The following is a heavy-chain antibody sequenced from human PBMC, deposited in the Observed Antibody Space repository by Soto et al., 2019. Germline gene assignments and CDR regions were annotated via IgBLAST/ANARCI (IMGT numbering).Heavy chain of an antibody. CDR3: ARDWIAVGAFDI. CDR1: GFTFSSYS. CDR2: ISSSSSYI. Sequence: GSLRLSCAASGFTFSSYSMNWVRQAPGKGLEWVSSISSSSSYIYYADSVKGRFTISRDNAKNSLYLQMNSLRAEDTAVYYCARDWIAVGAFDIWGQGTMVTVSS. V-gene: IGHV3-21*01. D-gene: IGHD6-19*01. J-gene: IGHJ3*02.